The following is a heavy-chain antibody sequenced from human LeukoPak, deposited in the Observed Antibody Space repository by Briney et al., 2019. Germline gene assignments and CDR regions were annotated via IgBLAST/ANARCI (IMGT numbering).Heavy chain of an antibody. J-gene: IGHJ4*02. D-gene: IGHD1-26*01. CDR1: GFTYSSYS. V-gene: IGHV3-48*04. CDR2: ISSSSSTI. Sequence: GGSLRLSCAASGFTYSSYSMNWVRQAPGKGLEWVSYISSSSSTIYYADSVKGRFTISRDNAKNSLYLQVNSLRAEDTAVYYCARTIGSDYGYFDHWGQGTLVPGFS. CDR3: ARTIGSDYGYFDH.